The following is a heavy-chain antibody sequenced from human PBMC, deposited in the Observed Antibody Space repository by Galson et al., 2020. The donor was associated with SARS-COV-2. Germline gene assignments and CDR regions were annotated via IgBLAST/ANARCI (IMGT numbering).Heavy chain of an antibody. Sequence: SVKVSCKASGGTISSYTISWVRQDTGQGLQWMGRIIPILGTANYAQKFQGRVTITADKSTSTAYMELSSLRSEDTAVYYCARDKAAAGDYYYYGMDVWVQGTTVTVSS. CDR2: IIPILGTA. D-gene: IGHD6-13*01. CDR3: ARDKAAAGDYYYYGMDV. CDR1: GGTISSYT. V-gene: IGHV1-69*08. J-gene: IGHJ6*02.